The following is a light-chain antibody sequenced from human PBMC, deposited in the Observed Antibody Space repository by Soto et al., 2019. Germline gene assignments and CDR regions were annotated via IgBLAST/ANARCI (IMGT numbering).Light chain of an antibody. J-gene: IGKJ1*01. CDR1: QGIRND. CDR3: LQHSTYPLT. Sequence: DIPMTQFPSSLSASVGDRVTITCRASQGIRNDFGWYQQKPGKAPKRLIYAASSLKSVVPSRLSGSESGTKFTLTISHLQPEDSATCYCLQHSTYPLTFGQGTKVEIK. CDR2: AAS. V-gene: IGKV1-17*02.